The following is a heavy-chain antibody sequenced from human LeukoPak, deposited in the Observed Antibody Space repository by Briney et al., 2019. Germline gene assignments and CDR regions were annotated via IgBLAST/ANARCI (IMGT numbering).Heavy chain of an antibody. V-gene: IGHV1-8*01. CDR1: GYIFTNYD. CDR2: MNPKSGDA. J-gene: IGHJ4*02. D-gene: IGHD2-8*01. Sequence: ASVKVSCKAFGYIFTNYDINWVRQAAGQGLEWMGYMNPKSGDAAYTRKFQGRVTMTRDTSTSTAYMELSSLTSEDTAMYYCVRGPWSYWGQGTLVTVSS. CDR3: VRGPWSY.